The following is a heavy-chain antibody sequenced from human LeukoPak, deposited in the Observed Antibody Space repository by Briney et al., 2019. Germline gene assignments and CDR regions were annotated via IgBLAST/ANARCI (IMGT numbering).Heavy chain of an antibody. CDR3: AKDPAIAGDTWFDP. CDR1: GFIFSNSA. CDR2: ISSTSGST. D-gene: IGHD6-13*01. Sequence: PGGSLRLSCATSGFIFSNSAMGWVRQPPGKRLEWVSSISSTSGSTFYAESVRGRFTVSRDNSKNTLFLHMNSLSAEDTAIYYCAKDPAIAGDTWFDPWGQGTLVTVSS. J-gene: IGHJ5*02. V-gene: IGHV3-23*01.